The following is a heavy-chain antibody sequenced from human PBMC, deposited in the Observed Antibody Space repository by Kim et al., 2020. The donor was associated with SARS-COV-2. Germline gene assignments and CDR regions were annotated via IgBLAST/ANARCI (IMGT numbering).Heavy chain of an antibody. D-gene: IGHD6-13*01. CDR3: AKGGRGVSSWSDY. Sequence: GGSLRLSCAASGFSFDDYAIYWVRQAPGKGLEWVSLISGDGGSTYYANSVKGRFTISRDNSKRSLYLQMNSLRTEDTALYYCAKGGRGVSSWSDYWGQGTLVTVSS. J-gene: IGHJ4*02. CDR1: GFSFDDYA. V-gene: IGHV3-43*02. CDR2: ISGDGGST.